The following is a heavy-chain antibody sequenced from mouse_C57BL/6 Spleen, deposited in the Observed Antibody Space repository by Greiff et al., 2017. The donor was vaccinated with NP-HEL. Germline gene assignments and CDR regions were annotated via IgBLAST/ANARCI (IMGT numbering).Heavy chain of an antibody. J-gene: IGHJ2*01. CDR3: ARSDYYGAYYFDY. CDR1: GFTFSSYA. CDR2: ISDGGSYT. Sequence: DVQLVESGGGLVKPGGSLKLSCAASGFTFSSYAMSWVRQTPEKRLEWVATISDGGSYTYYPDNVKGRFTISRDNAKNNLYLQMSHLKSEDTAVYYCARSDYYGAYYFDYWGQGTTLTVSS. V-gene: IGHV5-4*01. D-gene: IGHD1-1*01.